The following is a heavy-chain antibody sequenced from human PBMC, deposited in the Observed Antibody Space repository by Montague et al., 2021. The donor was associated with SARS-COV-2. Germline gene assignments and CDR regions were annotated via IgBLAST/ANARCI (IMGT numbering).Heavy chain of an antibody. D-gene: IGHD1-7*01. J-gene: IGHJ6*02. V-gene: IGHV3-30-3*01. CDR1: GFTFSSYA. Sequence: SLRLSCAASGFTFSSYAMYWVRQAPGKGLEWVAVISYDGSNKYYADSVKGRLTISRDNSKNTLYVQMDSLRAEDTAVYYCARGVETGTLFTYYYYGMDVWGQGTTVTVSS. CDR3: ARGVETGTLFTYYYYGMDV. CDR2: ISYDGSNK.